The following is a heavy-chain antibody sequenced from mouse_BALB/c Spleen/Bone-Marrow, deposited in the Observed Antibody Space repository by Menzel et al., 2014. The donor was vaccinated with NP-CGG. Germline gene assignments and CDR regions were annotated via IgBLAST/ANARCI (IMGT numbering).Heavy chain of an antibody. CDR2: INPYNADS. CDR3: SRGGDY. CDR1: GYSFIGYX. J-gene: IGHJ2*01. Sequence: EVKLMESGPEMVKPGASVKISCKASGYSFIGYXINWVMQSHGKXXEWIGRINPYNADSLYNQKFRGKATLTVDKSSSTAHMGLRSLASEDSAVYYCSRGGDYWGQGTTLTVSS. V-gene: IGHV1-20*02.